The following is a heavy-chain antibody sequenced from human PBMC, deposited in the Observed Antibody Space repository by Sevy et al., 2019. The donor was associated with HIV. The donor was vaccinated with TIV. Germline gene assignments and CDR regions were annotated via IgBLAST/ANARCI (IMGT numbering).Heavy chain of an antibody. CDR1: GFTFSNAW. CDR2: IKSKTDGGTT. Sequence: GGSLRLSCAASGFTFSNAWMSWVRQASGKGLEWVGRIKSKTDGGTTDYAAPVKGRFTISRDDSKNTLYLQMNSLKTEDTAVYYCTTVYDFWSGYLDSYYMDVWGKGTTVTVSS. CDR3: TTVYDFWSGYLDSYYMDV. D-gene: IGHD3-3*01. V-gene: IGHV3-15*01. J-gene: IGHJ6*03.